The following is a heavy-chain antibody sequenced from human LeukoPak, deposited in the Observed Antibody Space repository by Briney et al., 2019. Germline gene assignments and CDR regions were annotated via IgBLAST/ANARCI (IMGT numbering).Heavy chain of an antibody. CDR1: GYTFTGYY. CDR3: ARLLTGYYYYYYYMDV. CDR2: MNPNSGNT. V-gene: IGHV1-8*02. D-gene: IGHD3-9*01. Sequence: ASVKVSCKASGYTFTGYYMHWVRQAIGQGLEWMGWMNPNSGNTGYAQKFQGRVTMTRNTSISTAYMELSSLRSEDTAVYYCARLLTGYYYYYYYMDVWGKGTTVTVSS. J-gene: IGHJ6*03.